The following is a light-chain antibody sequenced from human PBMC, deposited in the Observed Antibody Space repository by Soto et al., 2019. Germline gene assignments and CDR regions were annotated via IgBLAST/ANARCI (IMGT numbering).Light chain of an antibody. CDR1: NIGSKS. CDR3: QVWDSSSDHPYV. J-gene: IGLJ1*01. Sequence: SYELTQPPSVSVAPGQTARITCGGNNIGSKSVHWYQQKPGQAPVLVVYDDNNRPSGIPARFSGSDSGKKATLTISRVEAGDEADYYCQVWDSSSDHPYVFGTGTKVTVL. V-gene: IGLV3-21*02. CDR2: DDN.